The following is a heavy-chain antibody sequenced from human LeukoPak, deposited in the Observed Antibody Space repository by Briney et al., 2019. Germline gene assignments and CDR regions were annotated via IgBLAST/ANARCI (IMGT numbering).Heavy chain of an antibody. D-gene: IGHD3-16*01. Sequence: GGSLRLSCAASGFTFSSYNMNWVRQAPGKGLEWVSYISSSSRTIYYADSVKGRFTISRDNAKNSLYLQMNSLRAEDTALYHCAREALRADYVWGSYYYYYMDVWGKGTTVTISS. V-gene: IGHV3-48*04. CDR2: ISSSSRTI. J-gene: IGHJ6*03. CDR3: AREALRADYVWGSYYYYYMDV. CDR1: GFTFSSYN.